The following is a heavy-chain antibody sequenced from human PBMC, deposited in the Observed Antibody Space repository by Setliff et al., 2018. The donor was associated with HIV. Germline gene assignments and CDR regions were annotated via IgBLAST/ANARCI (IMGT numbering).Heavy chain of an antibody. CDR1: GGSMRNYY. J-gene: IGHJ3*02. CDR2: ISYNWIT. V-gene: IGHV4-59*08. D-gene: IGHD1-26*01. Sequence: LSLTCSVSGGSMRNYYWSWIRQPPRKGLEWVGYISYNWITTYNPSLKSRVTISVDTSKNQFSLKLTSVTAADTAVYYCARHRPWEVDVFDIWGQGTMVTVSS. CDR3: ARHRPWEVDVFDI.